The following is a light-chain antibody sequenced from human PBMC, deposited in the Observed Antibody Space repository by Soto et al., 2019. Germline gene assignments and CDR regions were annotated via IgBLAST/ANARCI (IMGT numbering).Light chain of an antibody. J-gene: IGLJ2*01. Sequence: SYELTQAPSVSVAPGQTARITCGGNNIGSKSVHWYQQKPGQAPVLVVYDDSDRPSGIPERFSGSNSGNTATLTISGVEAGDEADYCCQVWDGRSDPNVIFGGGTKLTVL. CDR1: NIGSKS. CDR3: QVWDGRSDPNVI. V-gene: IGLV3-21*02. CDR2: DDS.